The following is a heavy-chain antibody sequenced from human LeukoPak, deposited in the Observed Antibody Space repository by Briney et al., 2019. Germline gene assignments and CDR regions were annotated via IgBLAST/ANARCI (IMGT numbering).Heavy chain of an antibody. V-gene: IGHV4-59*08. CDR1: GGSISSYY. J-gene: IGHJ6*02. D-gene: IGHD2-2*02. CDR2: IYYSGST. CDR3: ARLAIRYCSSTSCYTRGDYYYYYGTDV. Sequence: SETLSLTCTVSGGSISSYYWSWIRQPPGKGLEWIGYIYYSGSTNYNPSLKSRVTISVDTSKNQFSLKLSSVTAADTAVYYCARLAIRYCSSTSCYTRGDYYYYYGTDVWGQGTTVTVSS.